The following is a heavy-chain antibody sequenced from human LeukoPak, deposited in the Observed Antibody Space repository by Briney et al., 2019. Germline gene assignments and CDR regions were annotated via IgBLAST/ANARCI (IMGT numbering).Heavy chain of an antibody. D-gene: IGHD3-22*01. CDR2: IRGSGGST. CDR1: GITLSNYG. V-gene: IGHV3-23*01. Sequence: TGGSLRLSCAVSGITLSNYGMSWVRQAPGKGLEWVAGIRGSGGSTNYADSVKGRLTISRDNSKNTLYLHMSSLRAEDTAVYFCAKRGVVIRVILVGFHKEAYYFDSWGQGALVTVSS. CDR3: AKRGVVIRVILVGFHKEAYYFDS. J-gene: IGHJ4*02.